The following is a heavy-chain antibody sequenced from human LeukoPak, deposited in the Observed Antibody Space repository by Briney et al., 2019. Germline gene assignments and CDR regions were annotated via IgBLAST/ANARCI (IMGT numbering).Heavy chain of an antibody. V-gene: IGHV4-34*01. CDR1: GGSFSGYY. D-gene: IGHD5-24*01. CDR2: INHSGST. J-gene: IGHJ4*02. CDR3: ARGPSRDGYSFRRVRPYFDY. Sequence: PSETLSLTCAVYGGSFSGYYWSWIRQPPGKGLEWIGEINHSGSTNYNPSLKSRVTISVDTSKNQFSLKLSSVTAADTAVYYCARGPSRDGYSFRRVRPYFDYWGQGTLVTASS.